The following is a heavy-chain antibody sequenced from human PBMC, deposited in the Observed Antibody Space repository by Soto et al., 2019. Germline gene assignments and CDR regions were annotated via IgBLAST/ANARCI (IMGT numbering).Heavy chain of an antibody. CDR2: ISGSGTST. J-gene: IGHJ4*02. CDR3: AKSLSALFSLGDFKY. V-gene: IGHV3-23*01. CDR1: GFTFSSYA. D-gene: IGHD2-21*01. Sequence: HPGGSRRLSWAASGFTFSSYALNWVRQAPGKGLGWVAEISGSGTSTYYAPSVKGRFIISSDSSKNTLYLRMYSLRAEDTAMYYCAKSLSALFSLGDFKYWGQGALVTVSS.